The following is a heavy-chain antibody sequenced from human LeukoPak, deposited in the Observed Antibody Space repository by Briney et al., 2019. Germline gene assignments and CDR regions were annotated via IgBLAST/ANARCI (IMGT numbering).Heavy chain of an antibody. CDR1: GGSISSSNW. CDR3: ARDLSYADTIFGVVIIPADY. D-gene: IGHD3-3*01. CDR2: IYHSGST. Sequence: SETLSLTCAVSGGSISSSNWWSWVRQPPCKGLEWIGEIYHSGSTNYNPSLKSRVTISVDKAKNQLSLKLSSVTAADTAVYYCARDLSYADTIFGVVIIPADYSGQGTLVTVSS. V-gene: IGHV4-4*02. J-gene: IGHJ4*02.